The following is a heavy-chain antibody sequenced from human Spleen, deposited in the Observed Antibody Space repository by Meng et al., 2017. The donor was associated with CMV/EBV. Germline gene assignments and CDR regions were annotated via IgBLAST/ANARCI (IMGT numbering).Heavy chain of an antibody. CDR2: ISSSGSTI. D-gene: IGHD3-10*01. CDR1: GFTFSAYV. V-gene: IGHV3-48*04. J-gene: IGHJ4*02. CDR3: ARDFGLLDY. Sequence: GESLKISCAASGFTFSAYVMSWVRQAPGKGLEWVSYISSSGSTIYYADSVKGRFTISRDNAKNSLYLQMNSLRAEDTAVYYCARDFGLLDYWGQGTLVTVSS.